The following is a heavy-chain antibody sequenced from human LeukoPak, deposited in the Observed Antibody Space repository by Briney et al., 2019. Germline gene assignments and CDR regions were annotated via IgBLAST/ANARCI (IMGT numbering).Heavy chain of an antibody. V-gene: IGHV1-69*04. Sequence: ASVKVSCKASVGTFSSYASSWVRQAPGKELDWMGRIITILGIANYAQRFQGRVTITADKSTSTAYMELSSLRSEDTAVYYCARVGSTSHLHYYYYGMDVWGQGTTVTVSS. CDR2: IITILGIA. D-gene: IGHD2-2*01. J-gene: IGHJ6*02. CDR3: ARVGSTSHLHYYYYGMDV. CDR1: VGTFSSYA.